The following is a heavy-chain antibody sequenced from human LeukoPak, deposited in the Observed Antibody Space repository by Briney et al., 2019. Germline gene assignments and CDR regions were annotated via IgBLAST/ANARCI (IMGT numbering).Heavy chain of an antibody. Sequence: GGSLRLSCAASGLTFSSYAMSWVRQAPGKGLEWVSAISGSGGSTYYADSVKGRFTISRDNSKNTLYLQMNSLRAEDTAVYYCATWYSSSWYSSSYWGQGTLVTVSS. D-gene: IGHD6-13*01. CDR3: ATWYSSSWYSSSY. CDR2: ISGSGGST. V-gene: IGHV3-23*01. CDR1: GLTFSSYA. J-gene: IGHJ4*02.